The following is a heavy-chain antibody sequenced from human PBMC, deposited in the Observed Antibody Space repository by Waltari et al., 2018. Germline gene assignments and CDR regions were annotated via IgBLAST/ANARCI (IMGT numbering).Heavy chain of an antibody. D-gene: IGHD2-15*01. Sequence: QVQLVQSGAEVKKPGSSVKVSCKASGGTFSSYAISWVRQATGQGLEWMGGIIPIFGTANYAQKFQGRVTITADESTSTAYMELSSLRSEDTAVYYCASGYCSGGSCYNWFDPWGQGTLVTVSS. CDR3: ASGYCSGGSCYNWFDP. CDR1: GGTFSSYA. CDR2: IIPIFGTA. V-gene: IGHV1-69*01. J-gene: IGHJ5*02.